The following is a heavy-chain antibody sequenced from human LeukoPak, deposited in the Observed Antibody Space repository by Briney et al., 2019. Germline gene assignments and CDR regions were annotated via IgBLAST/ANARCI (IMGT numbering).Heavy chain of an antibody. CDR3: AAPETDSGYDLDY. CDR2: INPNSGGT. D-gene: IGHD5-12*01. J-gene: IGHJ4*02. CDR1: GYTFTGYY. V-gene: IGHV1-2*02. Sequence: ASVKVSCKASGYTFTGYYMHWVRQAPGQGLEWMGWINPNSGGTNYAQKFQGRVTMTRDTSISTAYMELSRLRSDDTAVYYCAAPETDSGYDLDYWGQGTLATVSS.